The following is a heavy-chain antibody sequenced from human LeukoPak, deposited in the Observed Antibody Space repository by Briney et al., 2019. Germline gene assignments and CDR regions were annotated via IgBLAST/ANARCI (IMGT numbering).Heavy chain of an antibody. J-gene: IGHJ4*01. V-gene: IGHV3-33*01. CDR1: GFPFSRFN. Sequence: GGSLRLSCVASGFPFSRFNMHWVRQAPGKGLEWVALIWYDGTDTYYADAVKGRFTIPRDDSKNTVYLQMNSLRAEDTAFYYCARGFLDFDFWGHGTLVTVSS. CDR3: ARGFLDFDF. D-gene: IGHD3-3*01. CDR2: IWYDGTDT.